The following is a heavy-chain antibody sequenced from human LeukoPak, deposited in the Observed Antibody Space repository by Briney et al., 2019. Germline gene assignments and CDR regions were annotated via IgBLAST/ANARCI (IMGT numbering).Heavy chain of an antibody. CDR1: GFTFSSYA. CDR3: AVYSSSFYFDY. J-gene: IGHJ4*02. D-gene: IGHD6-6*01. Sequence: GGSLRLSCAASGFTFSSYAMSCVRQAPGKGLEWVSAISGSGGSTYYADSVKGRFTISRDNPKNTLYLQMNSLRAEDTAVYYCAVYSSSFYFDYWGQGTLVTVSS. V-gene: IGHV3-23*01. CDR2: ISGSGGST.